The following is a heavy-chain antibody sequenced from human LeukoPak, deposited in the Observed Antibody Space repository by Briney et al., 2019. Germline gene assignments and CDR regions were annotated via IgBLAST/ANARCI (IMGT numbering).Heavy chain of an antibody. J-gene: IGHJ4*02. Sequence: GGSLRLSCVASGFTFSSYAMSWVRQAPGKGLEWVSGISGSGGSTNYADSVKGRFTISRDNSKNTLFLQMNSLRAEDTAVYYCARAATYNWNDVNYWGQGTLVTVSS. D-gene: IGHD1-20*01. CDR3: ARAATYNWNDVNY. CDR2: ISGSGGST. CDR1: GFTFSSYA. V-gene: IGHV3-23*01.